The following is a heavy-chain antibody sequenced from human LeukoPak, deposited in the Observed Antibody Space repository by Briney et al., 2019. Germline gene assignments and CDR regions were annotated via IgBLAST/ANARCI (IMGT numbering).Heavy chain of an antibody. CDR2: IRHRGYT. CDR3: VASGPPAPANWFDP. D-gene: IGHD6-13*01. J-gene: IGHJ5*02. Sequence: SETLSLTCTVSGGSITSYYWSWIRQPPGRGLEWIGYIRHRGYTRFNPSIKTRVTRSIDKSKYQFSLKVNFVTAADTAVYYCVASGPPAPANWFDPWGQGTLVTVSS. CDR1: GGSITSYY. V-gene: IGHV4-59*03.